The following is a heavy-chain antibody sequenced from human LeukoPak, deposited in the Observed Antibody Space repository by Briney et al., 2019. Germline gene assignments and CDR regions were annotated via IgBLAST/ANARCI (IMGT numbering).Heavy chain of an antibody. CDR3: ARDRGYYYDSSGYHPFDP. V-gene: IGHV1-18*01. CDR1: GYTFTSYG. D-gene: IGHD3-22*01. Sequence: GVSVKVSCKASGYTFTSYGISWVRQAPGQGLEWMGWISAYNGNTNYAQKLQGRVTMTTDTSTSTAYMELRSLRSDDTAVYYCARDRGYYYDSSGYHPFDPWGQGTLVTVSS. CDR2: ISAYNGNT. J-gene: IGHJ5*02.